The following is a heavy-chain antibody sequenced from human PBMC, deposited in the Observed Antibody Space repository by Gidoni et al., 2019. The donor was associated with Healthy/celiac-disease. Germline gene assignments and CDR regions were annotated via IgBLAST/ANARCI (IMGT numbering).Heavy chain of an antibody. J-gene: IGHJ5*02. D-gene: IGHD3-10*01. Sequence: QVQLVESGGGVVQPGRSLGLSCAASGFPFSSYGMHWVRQAPGKGLEWVAVIWYDGSNKYYADSVKGRFTISRDNSKNTLYLQMNSLRAEDTAVYYCARAFQGVIIGKPHNWFDPWGQGTLVTVSS. V-gene: IGHV3-33*01. CDR1: GFPFSSYG. CDR2: IWYDGSNK. CDR3: ARAFQGVIIGKPHNWFDP.